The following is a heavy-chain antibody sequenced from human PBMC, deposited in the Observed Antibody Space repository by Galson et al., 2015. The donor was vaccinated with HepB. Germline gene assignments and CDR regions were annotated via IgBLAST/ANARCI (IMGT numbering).Heavy chain of an antibody. D-gene: IGHD3-22*01. CDR2: ISYDGSNK. J-gene: IGHJ6*02. CDR3: ARYYDSSGYYHYYYYGMDV. CDR1: GFTFSSYA. V-gene: IGHV3-30-3*01. Sequence: SLRLSCAASGFTFSSYAMHWVRQAPGKGLEWVAVISYDGSNKYYADSVKGRFTISRDSSKNTLYLQMNSLRVEDTAVYYCARYYDSSGYYHYYYYGMDVWGQGTTVTVSS.